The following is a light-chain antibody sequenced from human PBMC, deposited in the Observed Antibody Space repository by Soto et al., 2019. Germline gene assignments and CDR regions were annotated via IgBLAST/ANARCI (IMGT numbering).Light chain of an antibody. J-gene: IGLJ3*02. CDR3: SSYAASNNFYFV. CDR2: EVT. V-gene: IGLV2-8*01. Sequence: QSVLTQPPSASGSPGQSVTISCTGTSSDVCGYNYVSWYQQYPGRAPKLMIYEVTKRPSGVPDRFSGSKSGNTASLTVPGLQAEDEADYYCSSYAASNNFYFVFGGGTKVPS. CDR1: SSDVCGYNY.